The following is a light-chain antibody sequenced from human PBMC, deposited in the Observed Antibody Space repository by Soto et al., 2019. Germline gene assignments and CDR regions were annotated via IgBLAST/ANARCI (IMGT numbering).Light chain of an antibody. CDR1: QSVSSN. J-gene: IGKJ1*01. Sequence: EIVMTQSPATLSVSPGERATLSCRASQSVSSNLAWYQQKPGQAPRLLIYGASTRATGIPARFSGSGSGTEFTLTISSLQSEDFAVYYCQHYYNWPPKTCGQGTKVDIK. CDR2: GAS. V-gene: IGKV3-15*01. CDR3: QHYYNWPPKT.